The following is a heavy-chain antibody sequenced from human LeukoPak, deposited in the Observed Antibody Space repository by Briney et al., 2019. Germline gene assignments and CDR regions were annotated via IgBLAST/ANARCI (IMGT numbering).Heavy chain of an antibody. CDR1: GFTFSSYG. Sequence: GRSLRLSCAASGFTFSSYGMHWVRQAPGKGLEWVAVIWYDGSNKYYADSVKGRFTISRDNSKNTLYLQMNSLRAEDTAVYYCSRKRVENNWFDPWGQGTLVTVSS. J-gene: IGHJ5*02. CDR3: SRKRVENNWFDP. CDR2: IWYDGSNK. D-gene: IGHD2-15*01. V-gene: IGHV3-33*01.